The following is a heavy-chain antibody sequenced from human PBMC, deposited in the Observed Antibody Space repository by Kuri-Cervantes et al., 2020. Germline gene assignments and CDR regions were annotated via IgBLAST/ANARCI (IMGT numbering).Heavy chain of an antibody. V-gene: IGHV4-59*12. CDR2: VFYTGTP. CDR3: ARGPGSRWFSRGGNWFDA. CDR1: GFTFSDYY. D-gene: IGHD6-13*01. J-gene: IGHJ5*02. Sequence: SCAASGFTFSDYYMSWIRQSPGKVLEWIVYVFYTGTPYYSTSLKSRVTISLDTSKNQFSLKLSSVTAADTAVYYCARGPGSRWFSRGGNWFDAWGQGTLVTVSS.